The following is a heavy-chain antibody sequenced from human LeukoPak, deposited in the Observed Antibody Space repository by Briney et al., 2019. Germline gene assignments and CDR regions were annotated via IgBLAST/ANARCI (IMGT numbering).Heavy chain of an antibody. CDR2: IYSSGST. J-gene: IGHJ4*02. D-gene: IGHD4-23*01. CDR3: ARGGKATVVTM. CDR1: GGSINSYY. V-gene: IGHV4-4*07. Sequence: SETLSLTCTVSGGSINSYYWSWIRQPAGKGLEWIGRIYSSGSTNYNPSLKSRVSMSVDTSKNQFSLKLTSVTAADTAVYFCARGGKATVVTMWGQGILVTVSS.